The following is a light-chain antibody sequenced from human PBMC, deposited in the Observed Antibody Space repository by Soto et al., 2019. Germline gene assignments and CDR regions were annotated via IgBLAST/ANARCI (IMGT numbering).Light chain of an antibody. CDR2: EVS. CDR3: CSYAGSSTYV. V-gene: IGLV2-23*02. CDR1: SSVVGSYNL. J-gene: IGLJ1*01. Sequence: QSALTQPASVSGSPGQSITISCTGTSSVVGSYNLVSWYQQHPGKAPKVMIYEVSKRPSGVPNRFSGSKSGYTASLKISGLQAEDEADYYCCSYAGSSTYVFGTGTKVTVL.